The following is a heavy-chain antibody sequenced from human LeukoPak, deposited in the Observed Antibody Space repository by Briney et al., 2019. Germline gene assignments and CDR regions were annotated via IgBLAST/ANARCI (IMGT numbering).Heavy chain of an antibody. J-gene: IGHJ4*02. CDR2: IIPILGIA. V-gene: IGHV1-69*02. CDR3: ARTPRTYDFWSGPFDY. D-gene: IGHD3-3*01. Sequence: AASVKVSCTASGGTFSSYTISWVRQAPGQGLEWMGRIIPILGIANYAQKFQGRVTITADKSTSTAYMELSSLRSEDTAVYYCARTPRTYDFWSGPFDYWGQGTLVPVSS. CDR1: GGTFSSYT.